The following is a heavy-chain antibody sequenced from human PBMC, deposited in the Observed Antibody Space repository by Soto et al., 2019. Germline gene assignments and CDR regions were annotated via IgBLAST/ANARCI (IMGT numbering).Heavy chain of an antibody. V-gene: IGHV6-1*01. D-gene: IGHD1-1*01. CDR2: TYYRSKWYN. J-gene: IGHJ6*02. CDR3: ARNWNAGSRAYYYYGMDV. Sequence: SQTLSLTCAISGDSVSSNSAAWNWIRQSPSRGLEWLGRTYYRSKWYNDYAVSVKSRITINPDTSKNQFSLQLNSVTPEDTAVYYCARNWNAGSRAYYYYGMDVWGQGTTVTVSS. CDR1: GDSVSSNSAA.